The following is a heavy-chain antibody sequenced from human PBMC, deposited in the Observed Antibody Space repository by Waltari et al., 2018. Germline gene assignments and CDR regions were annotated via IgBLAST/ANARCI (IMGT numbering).Heavy chain of an antibody. Sequence: QVQLVQSGAEVKKPGASVKVSCKASGYTFTGYYMHWVRQATGQGLEWMGRILPIFGTANYAQKFQGRVTIIADKATRTAYMELGSMRSEDTAVYYWASLEYYGSGIQVGPRRTNWFDPWGQGTLVTVSS. J-gene: IGHJ5*02. CDR2: ILPIFGTA. V-gene: IGHV1-69*06. D-gene: IGHD3-10*01. CDR3: ASLEYYGSGIQVGPRRTNWFDP. CDR1: GYTFTGYY.